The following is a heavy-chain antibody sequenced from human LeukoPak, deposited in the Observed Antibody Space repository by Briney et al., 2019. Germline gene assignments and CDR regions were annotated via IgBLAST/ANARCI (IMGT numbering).Heavy chain of an antibody. Sequence: PSETLSLTCAVYGGSFSGYYWSWIRQPPGKGLVWIGEINHSGSTNYNPSLKSRVTISVDTSKNQFSLKLSSVTAADTAMYYCARAQNPGATLVDLWGQGTLVTVSS. CDR2: INHSGST. CDR3: ARAQNPGATLVDL. J-gene: IGHJ4*02. V-gene: IGHV4-34*01. D-gene: IGHD1-26*01. CDR1: GGSFSGYY.